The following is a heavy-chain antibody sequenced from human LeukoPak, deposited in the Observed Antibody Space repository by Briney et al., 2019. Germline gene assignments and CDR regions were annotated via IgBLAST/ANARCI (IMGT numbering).Heavy chain of an antibody. CDR1: GGSVSSGSYY. J-gene: IGHJ5*02. D-gene: IGHD6-19*01. V-gene: IGHV4-61*01. CDR2: IYNSGST. Sequence: SETLSLTCTVSGGSVSSGSYYWSWIRQPPGKGLEWIGYIYNSGSTNYNPSLKSRVTISVDTSKNQFSLKLSSVTAADTAVYYCARRSGYSSGWYAVTYNWFDPWGQGTLVTVSS. CDR3: ARRSGYSSGWYAVTYNWFDP.